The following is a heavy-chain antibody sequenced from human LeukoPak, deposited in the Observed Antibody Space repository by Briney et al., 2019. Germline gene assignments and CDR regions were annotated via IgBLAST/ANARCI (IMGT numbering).Heavy chain of an antibody. Sequence: GGSLRLSCAASGFTFSGYWMSWVRQTPEKGLEWVANIEQDGYERYHVDSVKGRFTISRDNAKNSLYLQMNSLGADDTAVYYCARDKIVGPTTLDYWGQGTLVTVSS. J-gene: IGHJ4*02. V-gene: IGHV3-7*01. CDR2: IEQDGYER. D-gene: IGHD1-26*01. CDR1: GFTFSGYW. CDR3: ARDKIVGPTTLDY.